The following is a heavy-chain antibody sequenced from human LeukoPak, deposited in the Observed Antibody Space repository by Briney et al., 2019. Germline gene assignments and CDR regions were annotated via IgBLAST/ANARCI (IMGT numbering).Heavy chain of an antibody. CDR2: ISGNGAST. V-gene: IGHV3-23*01. J-gene: IGHJ4*02. D-gene: IGHD5/OR15-5a*01. CDR1: GFTFSTSA. CDR3: ARGVYTRTTYLPFDY. Sequence: PGGSLRLSCAASGFTFSTSAMSWVRRAPGKGLEWVSTISGNGASTFYADSVKGRFTISRDNSKNTLSLHMSSLRAEDTATYYCARGVYTRTTYLPFDYWGQGTLVTVSS.